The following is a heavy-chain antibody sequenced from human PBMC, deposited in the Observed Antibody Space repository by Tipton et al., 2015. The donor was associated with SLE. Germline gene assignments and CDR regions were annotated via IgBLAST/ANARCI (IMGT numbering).Heavy chain of an antibody. CDR1: GFTFTNYN. J-gene: IGHJ4*02. D-gene: IGHD7-27*01. CDR3: VRDPNWGSGY. Sequence: SLRLSCAASGFTFTNYNINWVRQAPGKGLEWVSDISVSSDHIYYADSVRGRFTISRDNAKTSLYLQMNNLRTEDTALYYCVRDPNWGSGYWGQGTLVTVSS. CDR2: ISVSSDHI. V-gene: IGHV3-21*03.